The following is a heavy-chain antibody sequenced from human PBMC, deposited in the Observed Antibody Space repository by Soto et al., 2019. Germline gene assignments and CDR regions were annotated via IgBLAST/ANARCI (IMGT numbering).Heavy chain of an antibody. J-gene: IGHJ4*02. CDR3: ARSGEHPFDF. Sequence: ASVKVSCKASGYTFTNYVINWVRQAPGQGLEWMGWISPLKGNTKYAQKVQGRVSVTTDTSTNTVYMELSGLRYDDTALYYCARSGEHPFDFWGQGTLVTVSS. V-gene: IGHV1-18*01. CDR1: GYTFTNYV. D-gene: IGHD6-25*01. CDR2: ISPLKGNT.